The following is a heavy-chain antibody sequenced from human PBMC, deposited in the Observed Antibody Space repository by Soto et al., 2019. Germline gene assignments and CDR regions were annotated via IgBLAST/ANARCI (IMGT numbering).Heavy chain of an antibody. CDR1: GYPFSAFD. CDR2: MNPDSSDT. CDR3: VRQPGGVATPGDDY. D-gene: IGHD2-15*01. V-gene: IGHV1-8*01. Sequence: QVQLVQSGAEVKKPGASVKVSCEASGYPFSAFDISWVRQAGGQGLEWMGWMNPDSSDTAFAQRFQDRITMTRSTSISTAYMELSRLTSDDTAVYFCVRQPGGVATPGDDYWGQGTLVTVSS. J-gene: IGHJ4*02.